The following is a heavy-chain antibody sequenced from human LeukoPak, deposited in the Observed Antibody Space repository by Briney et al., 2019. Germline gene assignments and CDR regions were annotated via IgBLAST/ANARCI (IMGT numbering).Heavy chain of an antibody. V-gene: IGHV3-53*05. Sequence: PGGSLRLSCAASGFTVSSNYMSWVRQAPGKGLEWVSVIYSGGSTDYADSVKGRFTISRDNSKNTLFLQMNSLRAEDAAVYYCATIGDRRTGELYRIDYWGQGTLVTVSS. D-gene: IGHD7-27*01. J-gene: IGHJ4*02. CDR3: ATIGDRRTGELYRIDY. CDR1: GFTVSSNY. CDR2: IYSGGST.